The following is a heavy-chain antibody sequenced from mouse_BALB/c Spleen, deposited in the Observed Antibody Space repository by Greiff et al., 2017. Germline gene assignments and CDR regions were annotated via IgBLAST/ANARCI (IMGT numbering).Heavy chain of an antibody. Sequence: EVQRVESGGGLVQPKGSLKLSCAASGFTFNTYAMNWVRQAPGKGLEWVARIRSKSNNYATYYADSVKDRFTISRDDSQSMLYLQMNNLKTEDTAMYYCVRGLLRAWFAYWGQGTLVTVSA. J-gene: IGHJ3*01. D-gene: IGHD2-3*01. V-gene: IGHV10-1*02. CDR3: VRGLLRAWFAY. CDR1: GFTFNTYA. CDR2: IRSKSNNYAT.